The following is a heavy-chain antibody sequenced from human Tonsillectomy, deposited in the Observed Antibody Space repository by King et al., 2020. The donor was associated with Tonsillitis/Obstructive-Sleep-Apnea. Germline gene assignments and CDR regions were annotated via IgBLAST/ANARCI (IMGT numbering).Heavy chain of an antibody. J-gene: IGHJ3*02. D-gene: IGHD2-15*01. Sequence: QLVQSGAEVKKPGASVKVSCKASGYTFTSYYMHWVRQAPGQGLEWMGIINPSGGSTSYAQKFQGRVTMTRDTSTSTVYMELSSLRSEDTAVYYCARGGGGYCSGGSCRYDAFDIWGQGTMVTVSS. CDR3: ARGGGGYCSGGSCRYDAFDI. V-gene: IGHV1-46*01. CDR2: INPSGGST. CDR1: GYTFTSYY.